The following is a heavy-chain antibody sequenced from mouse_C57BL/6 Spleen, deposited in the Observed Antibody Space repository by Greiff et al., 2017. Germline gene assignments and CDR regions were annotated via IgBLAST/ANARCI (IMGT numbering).Heavy chain of an antibody. Sequence: QVQLKESGPGLVAPSQCLSITCTVSGFSLTSYGVSWVRQPPGKGLEWLGVIWGDGSTNYYSALIPRLSISKDNPKSQVFLKLHSLQTDDTATYYCAKKLKLGPLDYWGQGTTLTVSS. V-gene: IGHV2-3*01. D-gene: IGHD4-1*01. J-gene: IGHJ2*01. CDR1: GFSLTSYG. CDR2: IWGDGST. CDR3: AKKLKLGPLDY.